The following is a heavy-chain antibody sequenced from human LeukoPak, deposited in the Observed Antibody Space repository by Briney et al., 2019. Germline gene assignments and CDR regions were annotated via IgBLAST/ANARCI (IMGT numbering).Heavy chain of an antibody. CDR1: GYTFTGYY. J-gene: IGHJ4*02. CDR2: INPNSGGT. CDR3: APSSSNWFYFDY. V-gene: IGHV1-2*02. Sequence: GASVKVSCKASGYTFTGYYMHWVRQAPGQGLEWMGWINPNSGGTNYAQKFQGRVTMTRDTSISTAYMDLSRLRSDDTAVYYCAPSSSNWFYFDYWGQGTLVTVSS. D-gene: IGHD6-13*01.